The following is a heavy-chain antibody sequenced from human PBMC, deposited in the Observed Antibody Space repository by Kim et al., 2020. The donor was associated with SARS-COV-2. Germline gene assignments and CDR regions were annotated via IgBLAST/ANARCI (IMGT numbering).Heavy chain of an antibody. V-gene: IGHV3-74*01. J-gene: IGHJ6*02. Sequence: GGSLRLSCAASGFTFSSYWMPWVRQAPGKGLVWVSRINHDGSDTRYADFEKGRFTISRDNAKNTLYLQMNSLRAEDTAVYYCTRRGTVDYDYGMDVWGQGTTVTVSS. D-gene: IGHD3-10*01. CDR3: TRRGTVDYDYGMDV. CDR2: INHDGSDT. CDR1: GFTFSSYW.